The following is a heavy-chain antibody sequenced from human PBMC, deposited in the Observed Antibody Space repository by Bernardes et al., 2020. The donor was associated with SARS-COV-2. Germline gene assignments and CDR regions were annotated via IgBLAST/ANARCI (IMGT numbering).Heavy chain of an antibody. V-gene: IGHV3-48*01. CDR1: GFTFSSYS. J-gene: IGHJ4*02. Sequence: LNQSCAASGFTFSSYSLSWVRQDPGPGLEWVSYLSRSSRTIYYADSVKGRFTISRDNAKNSLYLQMNSLRAEDTAVYYCARGCADYWGQGTLVTVSS. CDR2: LSRSSRTI. CDR3: ARGCADY. D-gene: IGHD2-8*01.